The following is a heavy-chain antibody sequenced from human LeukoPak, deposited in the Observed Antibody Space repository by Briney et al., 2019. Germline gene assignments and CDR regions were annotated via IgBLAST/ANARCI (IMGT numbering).Heavy chain of an antibody. V-gene: IGHV1-2*02. D-gene: IGHD3/OR15-3a*01. J-gene: IGHJ4*02. CDR2: INPNSGDT. CDR3: ARDVDWSLDY. Sequence: ASVKVSCKASGYTFTGYYMHWVRQAPGQGLEWMGWINPNSGDTNFAQKFQGRVTMTTDTSTSTAYMELRSLTSDDTAVYFCARDVDWSLDYWGQGTLVTVSS. CDR1: GYTFTGYY.